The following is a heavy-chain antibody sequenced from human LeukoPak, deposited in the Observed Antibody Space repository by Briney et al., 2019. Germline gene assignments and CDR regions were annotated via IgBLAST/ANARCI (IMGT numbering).Heavy chain of an antibody. V-gene: IGHV1-2*02. CDR3: AGVRNYYYYGMDV. J-gene: IGHJ6*02. CDR2: INPNSGGT. CDR1: GYTFTGYY. Sequence: GASVKVSCKASGYTFTGYYMHWVRQAPGQGLEWMGWINPNSGGTNYAQKFQGRVTLTRDTSISTAYMELSRLRSDDTAVYYCAGVRNYYYYGMDVWGQGTTVTVSS.